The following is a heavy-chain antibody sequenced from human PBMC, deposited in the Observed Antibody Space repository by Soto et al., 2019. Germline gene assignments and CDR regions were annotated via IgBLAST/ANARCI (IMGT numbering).Heavy chain of an antibody. V-gene: IGHV4-4*02. Sequence: SETLSLTCAVCGGSISSSNWWRWVRQPPGKGLEWIGEIYHSGSTNYNPSLKSRVTISVDKSKNQFSLKLSSVTAADTAVYYCARVGVRWWYNWFDPWGQGTLVTVSS. CDR1: GGSISSSNW. CDR3: ARVGVRWWYNWFDP. CDR2: IYHSGST. D-gene: IGHD2-15*01. J-gene: IGHJ5*02.